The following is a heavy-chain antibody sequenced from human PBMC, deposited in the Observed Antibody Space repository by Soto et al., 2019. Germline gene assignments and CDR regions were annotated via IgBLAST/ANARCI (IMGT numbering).Heavy chain of an antibody. CDR3: ARDRVVVVGGYFDY. CDR2: IIPIFGTA. V-gene: IGHV1-69*06. J-gene: IGHJ4*02. D-gene: IGHD2-15*01. Sequence: QVQLVQSGAEVKKPGSSVKVSCKASGGTFSSYAISWVRQAPGQGLEWMGGIIPIFGTANYAQKFQGRVTITADKCTSTADMELSSLRSEDTAVYYCARDRVVVVGGYFDYWGQGTLVTVSS. CDR1: GGTFSSYA.